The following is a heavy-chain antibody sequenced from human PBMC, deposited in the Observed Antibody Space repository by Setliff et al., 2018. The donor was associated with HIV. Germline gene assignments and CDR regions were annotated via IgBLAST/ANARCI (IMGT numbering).Heavy chain of an antibody. D-gene: IGHD3-10*01. Sequence: GGSLRLSCVVSGFDFASFLIHWVRQAPGKGLEWVASISRDNFVRFYADSVRGRFNVSRDNAQKSLFLQMNSLKADDTAFYYCAREAPIQGVTYGFPHFDYWGQGARVTVSS. CDR2: ISRDNFVR. J-gene: IGHJ4*02. V-gene: IGHV3-21*01. CDR1: GFDFASFL. CDR3: AREAPIQGVTYGFPHFDY.